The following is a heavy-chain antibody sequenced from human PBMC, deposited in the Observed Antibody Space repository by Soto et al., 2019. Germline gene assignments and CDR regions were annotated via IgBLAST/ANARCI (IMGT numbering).Heavy chain of an antibody. CDR2: FGYGGDT. CDR1: GGSLITSNYY. D-gene: IGHD3-10*02. CDR3: ARHVRSAVTMNRFDP. J-gene: IGHJ5*02. V-gene: IGHV4-39*01. Sequence: QVQLQESGPGLVKPSETLSLTCTVSGGSLITSNYYWGWIRQSPGKGLEWIGSFGYGGDTYDSPSLKSRVTLAADTFSNQFSLDLRSVSAADSAVYYCARHVRSAVTMNRFDPCGQGTLVTVSS.